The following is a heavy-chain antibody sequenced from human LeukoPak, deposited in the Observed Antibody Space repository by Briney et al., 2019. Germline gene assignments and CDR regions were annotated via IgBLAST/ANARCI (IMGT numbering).Heavy chain of an antibody. CDR2: MNPNSGNT. J-gene: IGHJ5*02. CDR1: GYTFTSYD. V-gene: IGHV1-8*01. CDR3: ARRLRSLYNWFDP. Sequence: ASVKVSCKASGYTFTSYDINWVRQATGQGLEWMGWMNPNSGNTGYAQKFQGRVTMTRNTFISTAYMELSSLRSEDTAVYYCARRLRSLYNWFDPWGQGTLVTVSS. D-gene: IGHD4-17*01.